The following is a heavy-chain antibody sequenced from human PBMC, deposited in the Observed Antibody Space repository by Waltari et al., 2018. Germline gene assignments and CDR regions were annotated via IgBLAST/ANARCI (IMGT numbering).Heavy chain of an antibody. D-gene: IGHD6-13*01. Sequence: EVQVVESGGGLVQPGGSLKLSCATSGFIFSGSTLHWVRQTSGKGLEWIGRIRSKPNNYATRYTASVEGRFTISRDDSENTAYLQMSSLMTEDTAVYYCTGGAVTGTDFWGQGTLVTVSS. V-gene: IGHV3-73*01. CDR2: IRSKPNNYAT. CDR3: TGGAVTGTDF. CDR1: GFIFSGST. J-gene: IGHJ4*02.